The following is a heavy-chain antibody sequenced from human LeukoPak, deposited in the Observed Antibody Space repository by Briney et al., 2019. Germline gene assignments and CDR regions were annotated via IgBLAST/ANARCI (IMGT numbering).Heavy chain of an antibody. Sequence: GGSLRLSCAASGYTFSSYWMHWVRQAPGKGLVWVSRINSDGSSTSYADSVKGRFTISRDNAKNTLYLQMNSLRAEDTAVYSRARLGREFVVVTANNVLGMDVWGQGTTVTVSS. D-gene: IGHD2-21*02. CDR3: ARLGREFVVVTANNVLGMDV. CDR2: INSDGSST. J-gene: IGHJ6*02. V-gene: IGHV3-74*01. CDR1: GYTFSSYW.